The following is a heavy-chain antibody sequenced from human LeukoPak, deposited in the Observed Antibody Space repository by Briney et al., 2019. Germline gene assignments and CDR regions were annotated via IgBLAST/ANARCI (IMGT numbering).Heavy chain of an antibody. D-gene: IGHD5-18*01. J-gene: IGHJ4*02. CDR2: INHSGSA. V-gene: IGHV4-34*01. CDR3: ARGRVDTAMVPHFDY. CDR1: GGSFSGYY. Sequence: SETLSLTCAVYGGSFSGYYWSWIRQPPGKGLEWIGEINHSGSANYNPSLKSRVTISVDTSKNQFSLKLSSVTAADTAVYYCARGRVDTAMVPHFDYWGQGTLVTVSS.